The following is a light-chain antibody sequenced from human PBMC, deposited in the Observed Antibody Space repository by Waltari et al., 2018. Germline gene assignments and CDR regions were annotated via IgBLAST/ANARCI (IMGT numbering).Light chain of an antibody. CDR1: QSVTTY. CDR2: GSS. J-gene: IGKJ1*01. V-gene: IGKV1-39*01. Sequence: DIQMTQSPSSLSASVRDRVTITCRASQSVTTYLSWYQQKPGKAPKLLIYGSSTLQSGVPSRFYGGGSGTDFTLTISSLQPEDFATYYCLQTYSTPRTFGQGTQVEIK. CDR3: LQTYSTPRT.